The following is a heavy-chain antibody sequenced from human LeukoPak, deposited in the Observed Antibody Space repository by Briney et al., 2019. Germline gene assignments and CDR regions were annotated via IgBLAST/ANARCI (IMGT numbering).Heavy chain of an antibody. CDR2: INQDGSTK. J-gene: IGHJ4*02. CDR3: ARDMKGSLDY. D-gene: IGHD3-16*01. Sequence: SGGSLRPSCAASGFTFSNAWMAWVRQAPGKGLEWVANINQDGSTKQYVDSVRGRFTISRDNAKNSLYLQMNSLRAEDTGLYHCARDMKGSLDYWGQGTLVTVSS. V-gene: IGHV3-7*01. CDR1: GFTFSNAW.